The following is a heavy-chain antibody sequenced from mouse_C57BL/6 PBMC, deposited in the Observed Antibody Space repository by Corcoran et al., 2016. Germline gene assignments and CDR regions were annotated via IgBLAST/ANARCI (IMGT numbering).Heavy chain of an antibody. J-gene: IGHJ2*01. CDR2: INPNNGGT. CDR1: GYTFTDYY. V-gene: IGHV1-26*01. CDR3: ARMLGL. D-gene: IGHD4-1*01. Sequence: EVQLQQSGPELVKPGASVKISCKASGYTFTDYYMNWVKQSHGKSLEWIGDINPNNGGTSYNQKFKGKATLTVDKSSSTAYMELRSLTSEDSAVYYCARMLGLWGQGTTLTVSS.